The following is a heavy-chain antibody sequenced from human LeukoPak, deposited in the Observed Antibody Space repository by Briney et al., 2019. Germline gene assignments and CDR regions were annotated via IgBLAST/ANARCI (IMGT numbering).Heavy chain of an antibody. V-gene: IGHV3-23*01. Sequence: GGSLRLSCAASGFTFSSYAMSWVRQAPGKGLEWVSAISGSGGSTYYADSVKGRFTISRDNSKNTLYLQMNSLRAEDTAVYYCAREIEGDFAYGDYPDYWGQGTLVTVSS. CDR2: ISGSGGST. CDR3: AREIEGDFAYGDYPDY. J-gene: IGHJ4*02. D-gene: IGHD4-17*01. CDR1: GFTFSSYA.